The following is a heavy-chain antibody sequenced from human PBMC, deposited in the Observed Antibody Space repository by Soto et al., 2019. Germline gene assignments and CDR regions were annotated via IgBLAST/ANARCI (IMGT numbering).Heavy chain of an antibody. CDR1: GFIFSTYS. J-gene: IGHJ6*02. Sequence: PGGSLRLSCAASGFIFSTYSIHWVRQAPGKGLEWVAVTTFDGINKCNADSVKGRFTVSRDASKKTVYLQMNSLTTEDTAVYFCARETDGMDVWGQGTTVTVSS. CDR2: TTFDGINK. CDR3: ARETDGMDV. V-gene: IGHV3-30*03.